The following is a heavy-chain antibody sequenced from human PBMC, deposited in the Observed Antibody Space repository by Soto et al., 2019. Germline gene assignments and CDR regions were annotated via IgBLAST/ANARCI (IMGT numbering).Heavy chain of an antibody. CDR2: INPNSGGT. D-gene: IGHD5-18*01. J-gene: IGHJ6*02. CDR3: ARDHIQVWLGCHSGLAD. V-gene: IGHV1-2*02. Sequence: GPPVKVSCKTSGYTFTGYFIHWVRQAPGQGLEWMGWINPNSGGTHYAQKFQGRVTMTRDTSINTAHMELSKLRSDDTAVYYFARDHIQVWLGCHSGLADRSQGTTVTVSS. CDR1: GYTFTGYF.